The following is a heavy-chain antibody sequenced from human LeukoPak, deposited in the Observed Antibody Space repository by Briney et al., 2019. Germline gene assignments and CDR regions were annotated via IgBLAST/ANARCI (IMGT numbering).Heavy chain of an antibody. CDR1: GGSFSSYY. D-gene: IGHD1-26*01. Sequence: KSSETLSLTCAVYGGSFSSYYWSWIRQPAGKGLEWIGRIYTSGSTNYNPSLKSRVTISVDTSKNQFSLKLSSVTAADTAVYYCARDSVGATGAFDIWGQGSMVTVSS. CDR2: IYTSGST. V-gene: IGHV4-4*07. CDR3: ARDSVGATGAFDI. J-gene: IGHJ3*02.